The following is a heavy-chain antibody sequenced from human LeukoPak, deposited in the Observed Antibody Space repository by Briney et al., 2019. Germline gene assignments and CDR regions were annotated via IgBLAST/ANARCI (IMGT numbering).Heavy chain of an antibody. J-gene: IGHJ3*02. CDR2: IYHSGST. CDR1: GGSISSSSYY. Sequence: SETLSLTCTVSGGSISSSSYYWGWIRQPPGKGLEWIGSIYHSGSTYYNPSLKSRVTISVDTSKNQFSLKLSSVTAADTAVYYCASPFYDILTGSFPFDIWGQGTMVTVSS. CDR3: ASPFYDILTGSFPFDI. V-gene: IGHV4-39*01. D-gene: IGHD3-9*01.